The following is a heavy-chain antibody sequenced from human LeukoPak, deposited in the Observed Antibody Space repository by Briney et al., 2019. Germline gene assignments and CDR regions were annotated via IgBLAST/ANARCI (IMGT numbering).Heavy chain of an antibody. CDR2: VIPIFGTA. V-gene: IGHV1-69*01. CDR3: ARHDYYGSGSYSFDP. D-gene: IGHD3-10*01. CDR1: GGTFSSYA. Sequence: SVKVSCKASGGTFSSYAISWVRQAPGQGLEWMGGVIPIFGTANYAQKFQGRVTITADESTSTAYMELSSLRSEDTAVYYCARHDYYGSGSYSFDPWGQETLVTVSS. J-gene: IGHJ5*02.